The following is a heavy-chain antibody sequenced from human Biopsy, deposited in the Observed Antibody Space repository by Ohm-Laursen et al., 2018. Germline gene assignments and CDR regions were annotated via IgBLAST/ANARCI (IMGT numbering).Heavy chain of an antibody. Sequence: SQTLSLTCVVYGESFNGYYWSWIRQTPGKGLEWIGEITHSGRTNYNPSLKSRVTISVDTSKNQFSLKVRSVTAADTAVYYCVRGVDYYDPYHYYALDVWGQGTTVTVSS. J-gene: IGHJ6*02. D-gene: IGHD3-22*01. CDR2: ITHSGRT. V-gene: IGHV4-34*01. CDR1: GESFNGYY. CDR3: VRGVDYYDPYHYYALDV.